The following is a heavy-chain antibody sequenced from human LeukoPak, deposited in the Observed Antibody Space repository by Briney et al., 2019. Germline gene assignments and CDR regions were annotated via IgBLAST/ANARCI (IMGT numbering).Heavy chain of an antibody. Sequence: SETLSLTCTVSGGPISSYYWSWIRQPPGKGLEWIGYIYYSGSTNYNPSLKSRVTISVDTSKNQFSLKLSSVTAADTAVYYCASGGRAAGTDYWGQGTLVTVSS. V-gene: IGHV4-59*01. CDR1: GGPISSYY. CDR2: IYYSGST. CDR3: ASGGRAAGTDY. J-gene: IGHJ4*02. D-gene: IGHD6-13*01.